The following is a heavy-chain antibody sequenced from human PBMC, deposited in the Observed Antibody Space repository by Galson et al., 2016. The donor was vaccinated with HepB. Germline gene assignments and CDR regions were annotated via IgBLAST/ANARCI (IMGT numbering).Heavy chain of an antibody. CDR2: INSSSGTR. CDR3: ARGLDY. Sequence: SLRLSCAASGFTFSTYGMNWVRQAPGKGLEWVSYINSSSGTRYYADSVKGRFTISSDNAKNSLYLQMNSLRVEDTAVYYCARGLDYWGQGTLATVSS. V-gene: IGHV3-48*01. CDR1: GFTFSTYG. J-gene: IGHJ4*02.